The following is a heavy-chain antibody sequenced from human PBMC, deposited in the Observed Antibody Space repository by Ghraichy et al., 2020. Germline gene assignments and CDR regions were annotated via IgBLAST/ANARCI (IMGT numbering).Heavy chain of an antibody. D-gene: IGHD2-15*01. Sequence: GGSLRLSCAASGFTFSSYWMSWVRQAPGKGLEWVANIKQDGSEKYYVDSVKGRFTISRDNAKNSLYLQMNSLRAEDTAVYYCARYPISGPPLGFDIWGQGTMVTVSS. CDR3: ARYPISGPPLGFDI. CDR2: IKQDGSEK. J-gene: IGHJ3*02. CDR1: GFTFSSYW. V-gene: IGHV3-7*01.